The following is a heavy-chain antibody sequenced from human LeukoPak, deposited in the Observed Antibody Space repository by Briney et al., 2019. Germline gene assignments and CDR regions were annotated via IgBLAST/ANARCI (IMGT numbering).Heavy chain of an antibody. J-gene: IGHJ4*02. CDR2: IKRDGSET. CDR1: GFTFSSYW. V-gene: IGHV3-7*01. D-gene: IGHD6-19*01. CDR3: ASDHRVAGY. Sequence: GRSLRLSCAASGFTFSSYWMSWVRQPPGKGLEWVVNIKRDGSETYYVDSVKGRFTISRDNAKNSLYLQMNSLRVEDTAVYYCASDHRVAGYWGQGTLVTVSS.